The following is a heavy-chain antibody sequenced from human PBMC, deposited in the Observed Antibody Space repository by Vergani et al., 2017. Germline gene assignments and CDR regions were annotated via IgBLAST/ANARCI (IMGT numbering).Heavy chain of an antibody. Sequence: QVQLQQWGAGLLKPSETLSLTCAVYGGSFSGYYWSWIRQPPGKGLEWIGEINHSGSTNYNPSLKSRVTISVDTSKNQFSLKLSSVTAADTAVYYCARTLPYGSGSYWHYYYGMDVWGQGTTVTVSS. D-gene: IGHD3-10*01. V-gene: IGHV4-34*01. CDR2: INHSGST. CDR3: ARTLPYGSGSYWHYYYGMDV. J-gene: IGHJ6*02. CDR1: GGSFSGYY.